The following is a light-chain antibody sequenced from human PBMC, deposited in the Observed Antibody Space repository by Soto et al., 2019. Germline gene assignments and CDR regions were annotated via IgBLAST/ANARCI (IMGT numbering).Light chain of an antibody. J-gene: IGKJ2*01. CDR3: QQYNGYSLYT. V-gene: IGKV1-5*03. CDR1: QSIGTW. Sequence: DIQMTQSPSTLSASVEDRVTITCRASQSIGTWLAWYQQKPGKAPKLLIYKASTLESGVPSRFSGSGSGTEFTLTISSLQPDDFATYYCQQYNGYSLYTFGQGTKLEIK. CDR2: KAS.